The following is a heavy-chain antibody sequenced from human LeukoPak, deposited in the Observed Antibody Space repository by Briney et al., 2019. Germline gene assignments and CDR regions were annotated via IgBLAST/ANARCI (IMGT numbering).Heavy chain of an antibody. D-gene: IGHD4-17*01. Sequence: PSETLSLTCAVYGGSFSGYYWSWIRQPPGKGLEWIGEINHSGSTNYNPSLKSRVTISVDTSKNQFSLKLSSVTAADTAVYYCARDDYGAGYFDLWGRGTLVTVSS. V-gene: IGHV4-34*01. CDR1: GGSFSGYY. CDR3: ARDDYGAGYFDL. J-gene: IGHJ2*01. CDR2: INHSGST.